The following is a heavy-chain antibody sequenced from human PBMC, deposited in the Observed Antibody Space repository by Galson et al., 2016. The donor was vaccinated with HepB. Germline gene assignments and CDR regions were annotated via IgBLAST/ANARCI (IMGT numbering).Heavy chain of an antibody. CDR1: GYSFTTYW. Sequence: QSGAEVKKPGESLKISCKASGYSFTTYWIGWVRQMPGKGLQWMGVIHPGDSDTKYSPSFQGQVTISADKSISTAYLGWSRQKASDPGTYYCAVHAGGYSYGVVDAWGQGTLLTVSS. CDR2: IHPGDSDT. D-gene: IGHD5-18*01. V-gene: IGHV5-51*01. CDR3: AVHAGGYSYGVVDA. J-gene: IGHJ5*02.